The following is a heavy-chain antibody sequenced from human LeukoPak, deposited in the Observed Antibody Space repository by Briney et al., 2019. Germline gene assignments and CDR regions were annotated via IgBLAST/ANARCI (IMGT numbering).Heavy chain of an antibody. D-gene: IGHD5-18*01. Sequence: ASETLSLTCTVSGGSISIYYWSWIRQPAGKGLEWIGRIYTSGSTNYNPSLKSRVTMSVDTSKNQFSLRLSSVTAADTAVYYCARDFGYSYGFGDAFDIWGQGTMVTVSS. CDR3: ARDFGYSYGFGDAFDI. CDR2: IYTSGST. CDR1: GGSISIYY. J-gene: IGHJ3*02. V-gene: IGHV4-4*07.